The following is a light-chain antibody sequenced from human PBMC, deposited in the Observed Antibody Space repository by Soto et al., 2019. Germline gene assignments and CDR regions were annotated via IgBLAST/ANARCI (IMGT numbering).Light chain of an antibody. CDR1: SSYVGSYNL. CDR3: ASCADSRNCYV. CDR2: KAS. J-gene: IGLJ1*01. V-gene: IGLV2-23*01. Sequence: QSALTQPASVSGSPGQTITISCTGTSSYVGSYNLVSWYQQHPGKAPKLMIYKASKRPSGVSNRFSGSKSGNTASLTICGLQAEDEADYYCASCADSRNCYVFGTGTKVTVL.